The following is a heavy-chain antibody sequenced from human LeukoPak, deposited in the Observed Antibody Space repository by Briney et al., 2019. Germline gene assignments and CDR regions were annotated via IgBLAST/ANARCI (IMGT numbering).Heavy chain of an antibody. CDR3: ARGEGSTSPYYYYYMDV. J-gene: IGHJ6*03. CDR2: IYPGDSDT. V-gene: IGHV5-51*01. CDR1: GYSFTSYW. D-gene: IGHD2-2*01. Sequence: GESLRISCKGPGYSFTSYWIGWVRQMPGKGLEWMGIIYPGDSDTRYSPSFQGQVTISADKSISTAYLQWSSLKASDTAMYYCARGEGSTSPYYYYYMDVWGKGTTVTVSS.